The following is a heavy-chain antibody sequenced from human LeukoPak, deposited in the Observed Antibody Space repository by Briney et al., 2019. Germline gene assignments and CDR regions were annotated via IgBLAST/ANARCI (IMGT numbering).Heavy chain of an antibody. J-gene: IGHJ4*02. V-gene: IGHV3-23*01. Sequence: GGSLRLSCAASGFTFSSYAMSWVRQAPGKGLEWVSAISGSGSSTYYADSVKGRFTISRDNSKNTLYLQMNSLRAEDTAVYYCAKFDTAMVTAADYWGQGTLVTVSS. D-gene: IGHD5-18*01. CDR3: AKFDTAMVTAADY. CDR2: ISGSGSST. CDR1: GFTFSSYA.